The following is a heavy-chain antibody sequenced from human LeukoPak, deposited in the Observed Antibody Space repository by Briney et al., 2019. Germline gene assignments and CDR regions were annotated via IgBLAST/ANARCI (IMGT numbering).Heavy chain of an antibody. CDR1: GFAFKDFA. CDR2: VLYDGTNE. J-gene: IGHJ6*02. V-gene: IGHV3-30-3*01. Sequence: PGRSLRLSCAASGFAFKDFAMHWVRQAPDKGLEWVAVVLYDGTNEYYAESVKGRFTISRDNAKNTLLLQMDSLRVEDTAVYYCAKDDYGMDVWGQGTTVTVSS. CDR3: AKDDYGMDV.